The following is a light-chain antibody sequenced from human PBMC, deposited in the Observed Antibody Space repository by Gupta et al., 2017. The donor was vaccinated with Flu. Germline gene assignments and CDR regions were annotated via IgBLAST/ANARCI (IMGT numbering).Light chain of an antibody. CDR1: QNINTW. CDR3: QQYKSYPYT. CDR2: KAS. J-gene: IGKJ2*01. Sequence: PATLSASVGDRVTITCRARQNINTWLAWYQQKQGKAPRLLIYKASSLGSGVPSRFSGSGSGTEFTLTINNLQPDDFATFYCQQYKSYPYTFGQGTKMEIK. V-gene: IGKV1-5*03.